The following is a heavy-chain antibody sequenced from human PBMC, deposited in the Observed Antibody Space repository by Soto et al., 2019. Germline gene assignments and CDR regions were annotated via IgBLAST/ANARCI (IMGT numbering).Heavy chain of an antibody. J-gene: IGHJ4*02. CDR1: GYTFTSYA. CDR3: ARSIQQAHLVAAPTQAYYFDY. Sequence: EASVKVSCKASGYTFTSYAMHWVRQAPGQRLEWMGWINAGNGNTKYSQKFQGRVTITRDTSASTAYMELSSLRSEDTAVYYCARSIQQAHLVAAPTQAYYFDYWGQGTLVTVSS. D-gene: IGHD6-6*01. CDR2: INAGNGNT. V-gene: IGHV1-3*01.